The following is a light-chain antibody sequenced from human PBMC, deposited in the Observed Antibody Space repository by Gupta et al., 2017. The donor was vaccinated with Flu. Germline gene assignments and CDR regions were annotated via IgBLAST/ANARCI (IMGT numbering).Light chain of an antibody. CDR2: EVS. CDR1: SSDVGGYNY. CDR3: SSYTSSSTLIV. J-gene: IGLJ1*01. V-gene: IGLV2-14*01. Sequence: QSALTQPAAVSGSPGQSITISCTRPSSDVGGYNYVSWYQQHPGKAPKLMIYEVSNRPSGVSNRFSGSKSGNTASLTISGLQAEDEADYYCSSYTSSSTLIVFGTGTKVTVL.